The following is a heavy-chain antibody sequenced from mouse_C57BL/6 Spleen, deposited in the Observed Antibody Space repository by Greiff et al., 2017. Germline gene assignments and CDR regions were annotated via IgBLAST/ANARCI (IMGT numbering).Heavy chain of an antibody. CDR2: VSSGGDYI. J-gene: IGHJ4*01. CDR3: TRDYYYGSSSYYYAMDY. D-gene: IGHD1-1*01. Sequence: EVQRVESGEGLVKPGGSLKLSCAASGFTFSSYAMSWVRQTPEKRLEWVAYVSSGGDYIYYADTVKGRFTISRDNARNTLYLQMSSLKSEDTAMXYCTRDYYYGSSSYYYAMDYWGQGTSVTVSS. V-gene: IGHV5-9-1*02. CDR1: GFTFSSYA.